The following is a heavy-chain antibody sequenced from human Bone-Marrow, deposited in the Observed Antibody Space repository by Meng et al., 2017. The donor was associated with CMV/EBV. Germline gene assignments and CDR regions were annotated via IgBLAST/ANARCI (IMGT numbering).Heavy chain of an antibody. CDR3: ARGVGYCSSTSCSRGWFDP. D-gene: IGHD2-2*01. CDR2: ISYIGST. V-gene: IGHV4-61*01. CDR1: GGSVSSGLYY. J-gene: IGHJ5*02. Sequence: GSLRLSCTVSGGSVSSGLYYWTWLRQPPGKGLEWIGYISYIGSTNYNPSLKSRVTISVDTSKNQFSLKLSSVTAADTAVYYCARGVGYCSSTSCSRGWFDPWGQGTLVTVSS.